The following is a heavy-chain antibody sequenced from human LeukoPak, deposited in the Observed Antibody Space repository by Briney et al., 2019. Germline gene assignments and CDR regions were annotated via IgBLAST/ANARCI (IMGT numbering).Heavy chain of an antibody. CDR1: GFRFSSYE. CDR3: ARGDSSGYYKPFYFDY. CDR2: INDNGYTI. Sequence: GGSLRLSCLASGFRFSSYEMSWVRQAPGKGLEWVSYINDNGYTIYYADSVEGRFTISRDNAKNSLSLQMNGLRAEDTAVYYCARGDSSGYYKPFYFDYWGQGTLVTVSS. D-gene: IGHD3-22*01. J-gene: IGHJ4*02. V-gene: IGHV3-48*03.